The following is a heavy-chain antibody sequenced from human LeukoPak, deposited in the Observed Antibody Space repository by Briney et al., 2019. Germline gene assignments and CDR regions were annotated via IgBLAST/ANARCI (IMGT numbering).Heavy chain of an antibody. CDR3: AKASSYGYLDY. CDR2: ITSSGRYI. V-gene: IGHV3-21*06. D-gene: IGHD5-18*01. Sequence: GGSLRLSCAASGFAFSSYSMNWVRQAPGKGLEWVSSITSSGRYISYVDSVKGRFTLSRDNTQNSLLLQMNSLRAEDTAVYYCAKASSYGYLDYWGQGTLVTVSS. CDR1: GFAFSSYS. J-gene: IGHJ4*02.